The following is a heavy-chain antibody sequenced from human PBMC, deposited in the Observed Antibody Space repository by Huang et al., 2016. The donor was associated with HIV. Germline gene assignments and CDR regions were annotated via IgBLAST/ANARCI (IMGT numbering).Heavy chain of an antibody. Sequence: QVQLVESGGGVVQPGGSLRLSCAASGFTFSSYGMHWVRQAPGKGLEWVAFIRFDGSNKYYADCVKGRFTISRDNSRNTLYLQMNSLRAEDTAVYYCAKEFYGDYGAAFDYWGQGTLVTVSS. CDR3: AKEFYGDYGAAFDY. J-gene: IGHJ4*02. CDR1: GFTFSSYG. V-gene: IGHV3-30*02. CDR2: IRFDGSNK. D-gene: IGHD4-17*01.